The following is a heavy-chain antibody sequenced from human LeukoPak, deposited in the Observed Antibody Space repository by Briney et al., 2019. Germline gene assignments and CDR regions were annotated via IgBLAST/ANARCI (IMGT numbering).Heavy chain of an antibody. Sequence: SETLSLTFTVSCGSISSYYWSWIRQPPGKGLEWIGYIYYSGSTNYNPSLKSRVTISVDTSKNQFSLKLSSVTAADTAVYYCARGDAAAGAYYFDYWGQGTLVTVSS. CDR2: IYYSGST. CDR1: CGSISSYY. D-gene: IGHD6-13*01. J-gene: IGHJ4*02. V-gene: IGHV4-59*12. CDR3: ARGDAAAGAYYFDY.